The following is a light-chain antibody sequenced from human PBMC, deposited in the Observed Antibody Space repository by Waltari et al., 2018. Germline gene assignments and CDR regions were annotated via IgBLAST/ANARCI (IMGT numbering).Light chain of an antibody. CDR1: NPNIGSNT. J-gene: IGLJ2*01. CDR2: SND. CDR3: VTWDDRLTGVV. Sequence: QSVLTQPPSASGTPGQSVTISGSGSNPNIGSNTAYWYQQVPGTATKRLIYSNDQRPSGVPDRFSGSKSGTSASLAISGLQSEDEADYYCVTWDDRLTGVVFGGGTKVTVL. V-gene: IGLV1-44*01.